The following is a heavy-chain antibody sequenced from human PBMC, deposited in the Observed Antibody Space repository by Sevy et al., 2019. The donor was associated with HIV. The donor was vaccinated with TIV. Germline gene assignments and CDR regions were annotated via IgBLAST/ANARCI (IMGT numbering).Heavy chain of an antibody. Sequence: GGYLRLSCAASGFTFSKYSMSWVRQPPGKGLEWVSTLSFGCGEINYADSVKGRFTISRVNSKSSVYLQMNNLGPDDTAVYYCAREGCTKPHDYWGQGTLVIVSS. CDR3: AREGCTKPHDY. J-gene: IGHJ4*02. CDR2: LSFGCGEI. D-gene: IGHD2-8*01. V-gene: IGHV3-23*01. CDR1: GFTFSKYS.